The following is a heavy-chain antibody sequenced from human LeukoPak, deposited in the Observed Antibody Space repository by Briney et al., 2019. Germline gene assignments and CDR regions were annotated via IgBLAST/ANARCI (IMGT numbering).Heavy chain of an antibody. CDR1: GYRFTSYW. CDR2: IYPGDSDT. CDR3: ARTTAIRAFDI. J-gene: IGHJ3*02. Sequence: GESLKISCKGSGYRFTSYWIGWVRPMPGKGLEWMGIIYPGDSDTRYSPSFQGQVTISADKSISTAYLQWSSLKASDTAMYYCARTTAIRAFDIWGQGTMVTVSS. D-gene: IGHD2-21*02. V-gene: IGHV5-51*01.